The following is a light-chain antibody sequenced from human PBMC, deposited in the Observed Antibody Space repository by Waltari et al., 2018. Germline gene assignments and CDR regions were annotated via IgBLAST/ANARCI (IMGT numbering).Light chain of an antibody. V-gene: IGKV1-9*01. CDR2: AAS. CDR3: QQLSSYPLT. CDR1: QGISSI. Sequence: IQLTQSPSSLYAAVGGRVTVTCRASQGISSILAWYQQKPGKAPKLLIYAASTLQSEVPSRFSGSGSGTEYILTISSRQPEDFATYYCQQLSSYPLTVGGGTKVEI. J-gene: IGKJ4*01.